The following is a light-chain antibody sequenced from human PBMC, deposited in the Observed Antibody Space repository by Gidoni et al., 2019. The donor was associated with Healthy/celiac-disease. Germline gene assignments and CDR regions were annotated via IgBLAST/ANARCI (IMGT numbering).Light chain of an antibody. V-gene: IGKV3-20*01. CDR2: GAS. CDR1: QSVSSSY. CDR3: QQYGSSLAWT. J-gene: IGKJ1*01. Sequence: DIVLTQSPGTLSLSPGERATLSCRASQSVSSSYLAWYQQKPGQAPSLLIYGASSRATGIPDRFSGSGSGTDFTLTIIRLEPEDFAVYYCQQYGSSLAWTFGQGTKVEIK.